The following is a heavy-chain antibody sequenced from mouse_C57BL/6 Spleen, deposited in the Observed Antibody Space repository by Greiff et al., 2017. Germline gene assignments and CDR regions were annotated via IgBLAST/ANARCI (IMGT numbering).Heavy chain of an antibody. D-gene: IGHD1-1*01. CDR1: GYTFTSYW. Sequence: VQLQQPGAELVKPGASVKMSCKASGYTFTSYWITWVKQRPGQGLEWIGDIYPGSGSTNYNEKFKSKATLTVDTSSSTAYMQLSSLTSEDSAVYYCAITTVGAPYAMDYWGQGTSVTVSS. V-gene: IGHV1-55*01. CDR2: IYPGSGST. J-gene: IGHJ4*01. CDR3: AITTVGAPYAMDY.